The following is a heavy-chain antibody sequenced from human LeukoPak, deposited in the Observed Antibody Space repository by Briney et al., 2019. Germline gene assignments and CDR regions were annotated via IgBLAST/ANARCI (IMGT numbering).Heavy chain of an antibody. CDR1: GFTFSSSA. CDR2: ISASGGST. D-gene: IGHD1-26*01. Sequence: GGSLRLSCAASGFTFSSSAMSWVRQVPGKGLEWVSGISASGGSTSYADSVRGRFTISRDNSKNTLYVQMNSLRDEDTAVYYCAEDQRWESPHYLDSWGQGTLVTVSS. V-gene: IGHV3-23*01. CDR3: AEDQRWESPHYLDS. J-gene: IGHJ4*02.